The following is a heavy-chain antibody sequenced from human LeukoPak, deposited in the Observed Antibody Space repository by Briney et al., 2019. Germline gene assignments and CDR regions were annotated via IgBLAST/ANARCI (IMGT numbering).Heavy chain of an antibody. D-gene: IGHD3-3*01. Sequence: ASVKVSCKASGYTLTELSMHWVRQAPGKGLEWMGGFDPEDGETIYAQKFQGRVTMTEDTSTDTAYMELSSLRSEDTAVYYCATSLRFLEWYQYYFDYWGQGTLVTVSS. CDR3: ATSLRFLEWYQYYFDY. J-gene: IGHJ4*02. V-gene: IGHV1-24*01. CDR2: FDPEDGET. CDR1: GYTLTELS.